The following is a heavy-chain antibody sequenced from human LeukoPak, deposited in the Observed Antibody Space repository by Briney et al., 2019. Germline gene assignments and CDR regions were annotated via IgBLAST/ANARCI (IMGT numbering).Heavy chain of an antibody. D-gene: IGHD4-17*01. CDR3: ARDHRRGYGDYHFEY. V-gene: IGHV4-4*07. Sequence: SETLSLTCIVSGGSISSYYWSWIRQPAGKGLEWIGRIYTSGSINYNPSLKSRVTMSVDTSKNQFYLKLTPLTAADTAVYYCARDHRRGYGDYHFEYWGQGTLVTVSS. CDR1: GGSISSYY. CDR2: IYTSGSI. J-gene: IGHJ4*02.